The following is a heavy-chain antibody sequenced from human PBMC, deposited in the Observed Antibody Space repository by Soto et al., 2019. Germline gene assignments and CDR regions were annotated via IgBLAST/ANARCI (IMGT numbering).Heavy chain of an antibody. D-gene: IGHD3-10*01. J-gene: IGHJ4*02. Sequence: EVQLVECGGGLVQPGGSLRLSCAASGFTFSNYWMHWVRQAPGKGLVWVSRINGDGTGTNYADSVKGQFTISRDNAKNTLYLRMNSLRAEDTAVYYCGRGASGSYRLDYWGQVTLVTVSS. CDR3: GRGASGSYRLDY. V-gene: IGHV3-74*01. CDR1: GFTFSNYW. CDR2: INGDGTGT.